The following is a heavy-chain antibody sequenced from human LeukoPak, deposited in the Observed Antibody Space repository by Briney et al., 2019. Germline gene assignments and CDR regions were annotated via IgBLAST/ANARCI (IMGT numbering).Heavy chain of an antibody. CDR3: ASPSMEGSGSYYNFDY. D-gene: IGHD3-10*01. V-gene: IGHV1-46*01. J-gene: IGHJ4*02. Sequence: ASVKVSCKASGYAFTSYYMHWVRQAPGQGLEWMGIINPSGGSTSYAQKFQGTVTMTRDTSTSTVYMELSSLRSEDTAVYYCASPSMEGSGSYYNFDYWGQGTLVTVSS. CDR2: INPSGGST. CDR1: GYAFTSYY.